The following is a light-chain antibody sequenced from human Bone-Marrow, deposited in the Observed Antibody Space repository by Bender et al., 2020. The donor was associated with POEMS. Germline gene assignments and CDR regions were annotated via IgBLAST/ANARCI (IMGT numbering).Light chain of an antibody. J-gene: IGLJ3*02. V-gene: IGLV1-40*01. CDR2: NNE. CDR1: SSNMGAGYG. CDR3: QSYDISLSGWV. Sequence: QSVLTQPPSVSGAPGQTVTISCTGTSSNMGAGYGVNWYQQHPGTAPKLLIYNNENRPSGVPDRISGSKSGTSASLAITGLQAEDEADYYCQSYDISLSGWVFGGGTKLTAL.